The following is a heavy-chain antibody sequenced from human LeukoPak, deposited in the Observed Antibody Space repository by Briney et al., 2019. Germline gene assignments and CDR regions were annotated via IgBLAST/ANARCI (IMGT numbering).Heavy chain of an antibody. J-gene: IGHJ5*01. CDR1: GFTFSRYA. CDR2: ISGGGGDT. CDR3: AKDQDSSLSEFFGWFDS. Sequence: GGSLRLSCAASGFTFSRYAASWVRQAPGGGLEWVSAISGGGGDTYYAGSVKGRFTISRDNSKNMLYLQMTGLRAEDTAAYYCAKDQDSSLSEFFGWFDSWGQGTLVIVSS. D-gene: IGHD6-13*01. V-gene: IGHV3-23*01.